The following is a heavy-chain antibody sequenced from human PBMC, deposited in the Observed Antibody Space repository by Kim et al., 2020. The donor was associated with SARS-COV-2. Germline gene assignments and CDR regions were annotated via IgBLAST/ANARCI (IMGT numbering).Heavy chain of an antibody. V-gene: IGHV4-39*07. CDR2: ST. CDR3: ATRGRIQLWLI. D-gene: IGHD5-18*01. J-gene: IGHJ4*02. Sequence: STYYNPSLKSRVTISVDTSKNQFSLKLSSVTAADTAVYYCATRGRIQLWLIWGQGTLVTVSS.